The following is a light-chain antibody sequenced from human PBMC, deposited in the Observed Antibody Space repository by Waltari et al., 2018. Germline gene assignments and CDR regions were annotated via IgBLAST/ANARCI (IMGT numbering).Light chain of an antibody. J-gene: IGLJ2*01. CDR3: QSYDSSLSGI. V-gene: IGLV1-40*01. CDR2: SNT. Sequence: QSVLTQPPSVSGAPGQRVTISCTGSSSNIGAGYDVHWYQQLPGAAPKLLIFSNTNRASGVPDGISASKSGTSASLVITGLQAEDEADYFCQSYDSSLSGIFGGGTKLTVL. CDR1: SSNIGAGYD.